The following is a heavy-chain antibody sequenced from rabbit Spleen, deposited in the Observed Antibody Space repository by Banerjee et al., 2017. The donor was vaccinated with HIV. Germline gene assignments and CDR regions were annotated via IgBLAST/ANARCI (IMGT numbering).Heavy chain of an antibody. Sequence: QEQLVESGGGLVQPGGSLKLSCKASGFDFSSYGVSWVRQAPGKGLEWIGLIFRGGDWTTYASWAKGRFTISKTSSTTVTLQMTSLTAADTATYFCAREDDADYGYWPLWGQGTLVTVS. CDR2: IFRGGDWT. J-gene: IGHJ4*01. CDR3: AREDDADYGYWPL. CDR1: GFDFSSYG. V-gene: IGHV1S39*01. D-gene: IGHD6-1*01.